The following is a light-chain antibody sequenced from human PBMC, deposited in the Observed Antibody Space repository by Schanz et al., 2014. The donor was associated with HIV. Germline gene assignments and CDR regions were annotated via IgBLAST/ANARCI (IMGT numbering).Light chain of an antibody. CDR3: SSFAGSNIPWV. V-gene: IGLV2-14*03. CDR1: SGDVGRYDY. J-gene: IGLJ3*02. Sequence: QSALTQPASVSGSLGQSITISCTGTSGDVGRYDYVSWYQQHPGQAPKLLIYDVTYRPSGISNRFSGSKSAYTASLTISGLQPEDEADYYCSSFAGSNIPWVFGGGTKLTVL. CDR2: DVT.